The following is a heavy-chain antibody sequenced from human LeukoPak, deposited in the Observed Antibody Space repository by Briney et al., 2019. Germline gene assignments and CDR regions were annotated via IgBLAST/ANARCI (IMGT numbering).Heavy chain of an antibody. V-gene: IGHV4-34*01. J-gene: IGHJ6*02. Sequence: SETLSLTCAVYGGSFSGYYWSWIRQPPGKGLEWIGEINHSGSTNYNPSLKSRVTISVDTSKNQFSLKLSSVTAADTAVYYCARWPINRYCSGGSCRYNYYYYGMDVWGQGTTVTVSS. D-gene: IGHD2-15*01. CDR3: ARWPINRYCSGGSCRYNYYYYGMDV. CDR1: GGSFSGYY. CDR2: INHSGST.